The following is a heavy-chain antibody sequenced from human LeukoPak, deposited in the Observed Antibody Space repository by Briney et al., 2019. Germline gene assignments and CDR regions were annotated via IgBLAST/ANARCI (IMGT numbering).Heavy chain of an antibody. V-gene: IGHV3-7*01. D-gene: IGHD6-19*01. Sequence: GGSLRLSCAASGFTFSSYWMSWVRQAPGKGLEWVANIKQDGSEKYYVDSVKGRFTISRDSAKSSVYLQMNSLRDEDTAVYYCARLRRSSGWAFDYWGQETLVTVSS. CDR1: GFTFSSYW. CDR2: IKQDGSEK. J-gene: IGHJ4*02. CDR3: ARLRRSSGWAFDY.